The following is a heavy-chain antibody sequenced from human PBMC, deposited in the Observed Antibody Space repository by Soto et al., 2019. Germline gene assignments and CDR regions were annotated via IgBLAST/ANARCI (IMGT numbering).Heavy chain of an antibody. V-gene: IGHV3-23*01. D-gene: IGHD3-16*02. CDR1: GFTFSSYA. CDR3: AKTEKYNPPFGGVIGQPYFDY. CDR2: ISGSGVNT. Sequence: PGGSLRLSCAASGFTFSSYALSWVRQAPGKGLEWVSTISGSGVNTYYADSVKGRFTISRDNSKNTLYLQMNSPRAEDTAIYYCAKTEKYNPPFGGVIGQPYFDYWGQGTLVTVSS. J-gene: IGHJ4*02.